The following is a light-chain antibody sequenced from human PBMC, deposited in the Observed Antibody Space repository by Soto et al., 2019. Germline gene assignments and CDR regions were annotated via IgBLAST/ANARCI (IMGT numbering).Light chain of an antibody. V-gene: IGKV3-15*01. J-gene: IGKJ1*01. CDR1: QTISSN. CDR3: QQYQSCPWT. Sequence: DRVMTQSPATLSVSPGDRATLSCRASQTISSNLAWYQQKPGQAPRLLIHSASTRDTGIPARFSGSGSGTEFTLTISSLQSEDFAVYYCQQYQSCPWTFGQGTELEIK. CDR2: SAS.